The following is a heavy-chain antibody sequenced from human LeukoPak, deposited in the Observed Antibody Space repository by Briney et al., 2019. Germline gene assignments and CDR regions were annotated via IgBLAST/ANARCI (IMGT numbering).Heavy chain of an antibody. Sequence: EASVKVSCKASGYTFTSYGISWVRQAPGQGLEWMGGIIPIFGTANYAQKFQGRVTITADESTSTAYMELSSLRSEDTAVYYCARESGSFSSYFDYWGQGTLATVSS. CDR3: ARESGSFSSYFDY. J-gene: IGHJ4*02. CDR2: IIPIFGTA. D-gene: IGHD1-26*01. CDR1: GYTFTSYG. V-gene: IGHV1-69*13.